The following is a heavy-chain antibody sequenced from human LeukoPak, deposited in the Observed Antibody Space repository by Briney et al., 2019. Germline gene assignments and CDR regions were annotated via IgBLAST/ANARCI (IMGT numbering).Heavy chain of an antibody. V-gene: IGHV1-69*04. CDR1: GGTFSSYA. CDR3: ARVGTDYYYYGMDV. CDR2: IIPILGIA. D-gene: IGHD1-1*01. Sequence: ASVKVSCKASGGTFSSYAISWVRQAPGQGLEWMGRIIPILGIANYAQKFQGRVTITVDKSTSTAYMELSSLRSEDTAVYYCARVGTDYYYYGMDVWGQGTTVTVSS. J-gene: IGHJ6*02.